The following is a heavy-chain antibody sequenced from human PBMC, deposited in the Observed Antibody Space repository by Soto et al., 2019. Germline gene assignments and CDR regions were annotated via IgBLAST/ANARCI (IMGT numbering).Heavy chain of an antibody. J-gene: IGHJ4*02. V-gene: IGHV4-34*01. CDR2: VNHSGEA. Sequence: LSLTCGVYGGSFRNYYWIWVRQPPGKGLEWIGEVNHSGEATYNPSLQSRVSISLDTSNNHFTLKMTSVTAADTAVYYCAKAKRLLRPPFDSWGQGTLVTVSS. CDR1: GGSFRNYY. CDR3: AKAKRLLRPPFDS. D-gene: IGHD6-25*01.